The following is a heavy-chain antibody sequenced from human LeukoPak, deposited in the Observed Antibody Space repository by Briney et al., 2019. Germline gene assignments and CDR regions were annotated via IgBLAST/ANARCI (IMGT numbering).Heavy chain of an antibody. CDR3: ARSSDWGCSGGTCYNYEGY. CDR1: GFTLSSYS. D-gene: IGHD2-15*01. CDR2: ISSSSSYI. V-gene: IGHV3-21*01. Sequence: GGSLRLSCAASGFTLSSYSMNWVRQAPGKGLEWVSFISSSSSYIYYADSVKGRFTISRDNAKNSLYLQMNSLRAEDTAVYYCARSSDWGCSGGTCYNYEGYWGQGTLVTVSS. J-gene: IGHJ4*02.